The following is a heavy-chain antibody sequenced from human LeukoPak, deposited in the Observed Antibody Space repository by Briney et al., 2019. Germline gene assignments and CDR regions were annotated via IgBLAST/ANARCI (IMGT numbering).Heavy chain of an antibody. D-gene: IGHD3-22*01. J-gene: IGHJ1*01. V-gene: IGHV4-59*01. CDR3: ARVSASSGYEYFQH. CDR2: IYYSGST. CDR1: GGSISSYY. Sequence: SETLSLTCTVSGGSISSYYWSWIRQPPGKGLEWIGYIYYSGSTNYNPSLKSRVTISVDTSNNQFSLKLSSVTAADTAVYYCARVSASSGYEYFQHWGQGTLVTVSS.